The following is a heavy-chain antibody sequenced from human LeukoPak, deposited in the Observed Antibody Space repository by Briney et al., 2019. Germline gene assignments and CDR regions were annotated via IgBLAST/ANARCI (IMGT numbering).Heavy chain of an antibody. V-gene: IGHV1-46*01. CDR1: VYTFTSYH. J-gene: IGHJ4*02. CDR3: AKEAVGAPDY. D-gene: IGHD1-26*01. CDR2: LLPNNGGT. Sequence: GASVNVSCKASVYTFTSYHMHWVRQAPGQGLEWMGILLPNNGGTIYAQKFQGRVTVTRDTSASTVYMEVSSLRSDDTAVYYCAKEAVGAPDYWGQGTLVTVSS.